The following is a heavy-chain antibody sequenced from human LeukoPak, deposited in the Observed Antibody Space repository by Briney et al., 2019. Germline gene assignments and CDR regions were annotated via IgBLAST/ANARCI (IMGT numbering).Heavy chain of an antibody. J-gene: IGHJ5*02. Sequence: SETLSLTCTVSGGSISSSSYYWGWIRHPPGNRLEWIGSLYYSGSTYYNPSLKRRVTISVDTSKKQFSLKLRSVNAADTAVYYCARRARYYDILTGYSQGGWFDPWGQGTLVTVSS. CDR1: GGSISSSSYY. CDR2: LYYSGST. D-gene: IGHD3-9*01. V-gene: IGHV4-39*01. CDR3: ARRARYYDILTGYSQGGWFDP.